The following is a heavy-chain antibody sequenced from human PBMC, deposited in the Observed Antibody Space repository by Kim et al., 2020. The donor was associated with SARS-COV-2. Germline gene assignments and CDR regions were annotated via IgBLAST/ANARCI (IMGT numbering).Heavy chain of an antibody. J-gene: IGHJ4*02. V-gene: IGHV3-23*01. CDR3: VKGLRYFDY. D-gene: IGHD3-10*01. CDR2: GGT. Sequence: GGTDSAKSVGGRFNLHRDDSKNYLYLQMNSLRADDTAVYYCVKGLRYFDYWGQGSLVTVSS.